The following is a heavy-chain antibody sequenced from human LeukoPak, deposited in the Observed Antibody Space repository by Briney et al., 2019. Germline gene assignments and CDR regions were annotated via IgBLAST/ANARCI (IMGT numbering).Heavy chain of an antibody. CDR2: LYTGDRT. V-gene: IGHV3-53*01. Sequence: GGSLRLSCAASGFSVSSNFMSWVRQAPGKGLEWVSVLYTGDRTYYADSVKGRLTISRDNSKNTLYLQMNSLRAEDTAVYYCARDFATTGPCWGQGTLVTVSS. CDR3: ARDFATTGPC. CDR1: GFSVSSNF. D-gene: IGHD4-17*01. J-gene: IGHJ4*02.